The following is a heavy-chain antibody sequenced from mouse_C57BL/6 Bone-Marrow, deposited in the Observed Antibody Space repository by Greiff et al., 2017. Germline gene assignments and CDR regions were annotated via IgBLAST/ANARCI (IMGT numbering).Heavy chain of an antibody. D-gene: IGHD1-1*01. J-gene: IGHJ4*01. Sequence: QVQLKESGPGLVKPSQSLFLTCSITGFPITSGYYWIWIRQPPGKPLEWMGYITHSGETFYNPSLQSPISITRETSKNQFFLQLNSVTTEDTAMYYCAGDSLVYGSPYYYAMDYWGQGTSVTVSS. CDR1: GFPITSGYY. CDR3: AGDSLVYGSPYYYAMDY. CDR2: ITHSGET. V-gene: IGHV12-3*01.